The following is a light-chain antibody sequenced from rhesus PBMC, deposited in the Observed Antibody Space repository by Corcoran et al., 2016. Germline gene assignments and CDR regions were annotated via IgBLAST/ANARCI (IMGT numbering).Light chain of an antibody. Sequence: QAAPTQSPSVSGSTGQSITIFCTGTSSDIGYSDSVSWYQQHPGKAPKLMIYEVSKRPSGVSDRFSGSKSGNTASLTISGLQAEDEADYYCSAYAGSVSVYVFGPGTRLAVL. CDR2: EVS. V-gene: IGLV2-19*02. CDR3: SAYAGSVSVYV. J-gene: IGLJ1*01. CDR1: SSDIGYSDS.